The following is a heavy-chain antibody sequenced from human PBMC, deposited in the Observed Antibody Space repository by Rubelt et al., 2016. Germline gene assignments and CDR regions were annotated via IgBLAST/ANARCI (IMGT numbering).Heavy chain of an antibody. D-gene: IGHD5-18*01. CDR1: GGSISSYY. CDR2: FYYSGST. CDR3: ARGQLWADY. Sequence: QVQLQESGPGLVKPSEALSLTCTVSGGSISSYYWSWIRQPPGKGLEWIGYFYYSGSTNYNPSLRSRVTISVDTSKSKFSLKLRSVTAADTAVYYCARGQLWADYWGQGTLVTVSS. V-gene: IGHV4-59*01. J-gene: IGHJ4*02.